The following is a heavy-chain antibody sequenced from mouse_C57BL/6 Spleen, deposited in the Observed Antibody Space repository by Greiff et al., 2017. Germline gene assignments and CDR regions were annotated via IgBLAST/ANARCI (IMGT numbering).Heavy chain of an antibody. J-gene: IGHJ3*01. D-gene: IGHD3-2*02. Sequence: EVQRVESGPELVKPGASVKISCKASGYSFTDYNMNWVKQSNGKSLEWIGVINPNYGTTSYNQQFKGKATLTVDKSSSTAYMQLNSLTSEYSAVYDCARRAAQAPWFAYWGQGALVTVSA. CDR1: GYSFTDYN. CDR2: INPNYGTT. CDR3: ARRAAQAPWFAY. V-gene: IGHV1-39*01.